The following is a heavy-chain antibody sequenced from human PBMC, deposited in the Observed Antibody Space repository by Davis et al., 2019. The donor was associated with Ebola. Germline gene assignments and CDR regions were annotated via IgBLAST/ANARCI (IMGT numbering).Heavy chain of an antibody. CDR3: AKSGLSFGVVKYHYGMDV. D-gene: IGHD3-3*01. J-gene: IGHJ6*04. Sequence: GESLKISCAASGFTFRNYWMSWVRQAPGKGLEWVSAISGSGGSTYYADSVKGRFTISRDNSKNTLYLQMNSLRAEDTAVYYCAKSGLSFGVVKYHYGMDVWGKGTTVTVSS. CDR1: GFTFRNYW. CDR2: ISGSGGST. V-gene: IGHV3-23*01.